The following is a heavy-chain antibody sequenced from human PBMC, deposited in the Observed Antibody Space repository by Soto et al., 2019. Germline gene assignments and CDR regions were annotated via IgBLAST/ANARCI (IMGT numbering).Heavy chain of an antibody. Sequence: GGSLRLSCGASVFTFYTYWMNWVRQAPGMGLEWVANIKSDGSEKYYVDSVKGRFTISRDNAKSSLYLQMNSLRDEDTAVYDCASLNVDRAMVTGSYYHYGMDVWGHGTLVTVSS. CDR3: ASLNVDRAMVTGSYYHYGMDV. CDR2: IKSDGSEK. D-gene: IGHD5-18*01. V-gene: IGHV3-7*01. CDR1: VFTFYTYW. J-gene: IGHJ6*02.